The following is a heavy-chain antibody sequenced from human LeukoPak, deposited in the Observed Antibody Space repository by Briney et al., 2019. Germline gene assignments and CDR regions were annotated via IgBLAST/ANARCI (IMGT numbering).Heavy chain of an antibody. Sequence: SETLSLTCTVSGGSISSSSYYWGWSRQPPGKGPEWIGSIYYSGSTNYNPSLKNQITISVDTSKNQFSLKLSSVTAADTAVYYCARHGLVTTINCYFDYWGQGTLVTVSS. CDR3: ARHGLVTTINCYFDY. J-gene: IGHJ4*02. CDR1: GGSISSSSYY. V-gene: IGHV4-39*01. CDR2: IYYSGST. D-gene: IGHD5-12*01.